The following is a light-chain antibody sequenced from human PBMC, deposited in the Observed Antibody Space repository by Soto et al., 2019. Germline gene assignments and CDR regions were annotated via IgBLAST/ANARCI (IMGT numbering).Light chain of an antibody. CDR3: CVYAGSYPYV. J-gene: IGLJ1*01. Sequence: QSALTQPRSVSGSPGQSVTISCTGTSSDVGGYNYVSWYQQHPGKAPKLMIYDVSKRPSGVPDRFSGSKSGNTASLTISGLQAEDEADYYCCVYAGSYPYVFGTGTKLTVL. CDR1: SSDVGGYNY. V-gene: IGLV2-11*01. CDR2: DVS.